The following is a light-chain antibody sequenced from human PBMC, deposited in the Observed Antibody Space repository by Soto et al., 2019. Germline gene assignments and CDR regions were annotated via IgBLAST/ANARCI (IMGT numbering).Light chain of an antibody. CDR2: WAS. CDR3: QQYYTTLYT. CDR1: QSLLYSSNNENS. V-gene: IGKV4-1*01. J-gene: IGKJ2*01. Sequence: DIVMTQSPDSLAVSLGERATINCKSSQSLLYSSNNENSLAWFQQRPGQPPKLLIYWASTRESGVPDRFSGSGSGTDFTLTISSLQAEDGAVYYCQQYYTTLYTLGQGTKLEIK.